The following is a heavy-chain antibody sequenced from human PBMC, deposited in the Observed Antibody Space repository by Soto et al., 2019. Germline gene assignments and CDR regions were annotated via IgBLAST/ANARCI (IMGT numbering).Heavy chain of an antibody. CDR2: INAGNGNT. V-gene: IGHV1-3*01. Sequence: ASVKVSCKASGYTFTSYAMHWVRQAPGQRLGWMGWINAGNGNTKYSQKFQGRVTITRDTSASTAYMELSSLRSEDTAVYYCARDPLGWLGDYYYYGMDVWGQGTKVTSP. J-gene: IGHJ6*02. CDR1: GYTFTSYA. D-gene: IGHD6-19*01. CDR3: ARDPLGWLGDYYYYGMDV.